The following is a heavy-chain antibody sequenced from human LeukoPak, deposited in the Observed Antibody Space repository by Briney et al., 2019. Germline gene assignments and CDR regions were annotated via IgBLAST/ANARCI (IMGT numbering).Heavy chain of an antibody. D-gene: IGHD2-15*01. V-gene: IGHV4-59*08. CDR1: GVSVTTSF. CDR3: ARLDCVLEGCYNH. CDR2: VSSDGTT. J-gene: IGHJ4*02. Sequence: PSETLSLTCSDSGVSVTTSFWHWIRQSPGKGLEWIGYVSSDGTTNYTPALRSRLIMSVDTAKNDISLILTSVTAADTAIYYCARLDCVLEGCYNHWGRGTLVTVSS.